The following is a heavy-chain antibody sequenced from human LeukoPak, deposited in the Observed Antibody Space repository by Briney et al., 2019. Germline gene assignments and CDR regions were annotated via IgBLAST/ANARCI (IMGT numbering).Heavy chain of an antibody. D-gene: IGHD5-18*01. J-gene: IGHJ4*02. Sequence: GGSLRLSCAASGFTFSSYGMHWVRQAPGKGLEWVAVIWYDGSNKYYADSVKGRFTISRDNSKNTLYLQMNSLRAEDTAVCYCARGTYSYGSPYYFDYWGQGTLVTVSS. CDR2: IWYDGSNK. CDR1: GFTFSSYG. V-gene: IGHV3-33*01. CDR3: ARGTYSYGSPYYFDY.